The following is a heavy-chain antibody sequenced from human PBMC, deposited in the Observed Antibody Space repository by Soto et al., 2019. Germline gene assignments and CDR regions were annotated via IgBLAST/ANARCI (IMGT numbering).Heavy chain of an antibody. CDR3: AIGLYCITSSCSRPYYNFGMAV. J-gene: IGHJ6*02. Sequence: ASVNVSCKVSGYSFTTYDINWVRQATGQGLEWMGWMNPNSGNTGYAQKFQGRVTMTRSTSISTAYMELNSLRSEDTAVYYCAIGLYCITSSCSRPYYNFGMAVWG. V-gene: IGHV1-8*01. CDR1: GYSFTTYD. D-gene: IGHD2-2*01. CDR2: MNPNSGNT.